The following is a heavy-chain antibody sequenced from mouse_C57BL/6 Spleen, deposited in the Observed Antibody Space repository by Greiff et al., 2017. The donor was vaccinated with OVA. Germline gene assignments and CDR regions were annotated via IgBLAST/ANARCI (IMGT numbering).Heavy chain of an antibody. J-gene: IGHJ1*03. V-gene: IGHV1-50*01. CDR1: GYTFTSYW. Sequence: VQLQQPGAELVKPGASVKLSCKASGYTFTSYWMQWVKQRPGQGLEWIGEIDPSDSYTNYNQKFKGKATLTVDTSSSTAYMQLSSLTSDDSAVYYCARLLHWYYDVWGTGTTVTVSS. D-gene: IGHD1-1*01. CDR3: ARLLHWYYDV. CDR2: IDPSDSYT.